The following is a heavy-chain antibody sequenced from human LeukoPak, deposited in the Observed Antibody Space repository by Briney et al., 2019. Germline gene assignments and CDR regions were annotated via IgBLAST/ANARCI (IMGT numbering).Heavy chain of an antibody. D-gene: IGHD5-18*01. V-gene: IGHV3-21*04. CDR1: GFTFSSYS. J-gene: IGHJ4*02. CDR2: ISTSSSYI. Sequence: PGGSLRLSCAASGFTFSSYSMTWVRQAPGKGLERVSTISTSSSYIYYADSVKGRFTISRDNSKNTLYLQMNSLRAEDTAVYYCAKDPGYSYAHRGVDYWGQGTLVTVSS. CDR3: AKDPGYSYAHRGVDY.